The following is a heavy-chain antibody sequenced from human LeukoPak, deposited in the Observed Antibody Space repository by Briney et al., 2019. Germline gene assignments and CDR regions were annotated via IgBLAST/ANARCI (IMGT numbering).Heavy chain of an antibody. J-gene: IGHJ4*02. D-gene: IGHD4-17*01. CDR2: ISPNNGDT. Sequence: ASVKVSCKASGGTFSSYAISWVRQAPGQGLEWMGWISPNNGDTNYAQKFQGRVTMTRDTSISTAYMELSRLKSDDTAVYYCARPDYAQTFDYWGQGTLVTVSS. V-gene: IGHV1-2*02. CDR1: GGTFSSYA. CDR3: ARPDYAQTFDY.